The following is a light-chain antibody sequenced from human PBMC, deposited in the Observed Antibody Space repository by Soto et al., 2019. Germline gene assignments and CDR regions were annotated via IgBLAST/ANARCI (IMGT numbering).Light chain of an antibody. J-gene: IGLJ3*02. CDR3: CSYAGSRV. V-gene: IGLV2-23*02. Sequence: QSALTQPASVSGSPGQSITISCTGTSSDVGSYNLVSWYQQHPGKAPKLMIYEVSKRPSGVSNRFSGSKSGNTASLTISGLQSEDEDDHYCCSYAGSRVFGGGTKLTVL. CDR1: SSDVGSYNL. CDR2: EVS.